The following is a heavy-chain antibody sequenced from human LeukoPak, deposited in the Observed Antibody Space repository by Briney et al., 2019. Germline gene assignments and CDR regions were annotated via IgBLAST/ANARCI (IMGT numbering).Heavy chain of an antibody. CDR2: ISSSSSYT. CDR3: ARDRPYYGSVDDAFDI. V-gene: IGHV3-11*06. J-gene: IGHJ3*02. Sequence: GGSLRLSCAASGFTFSDYYMSWIRQAPGKGPEWVSYISSSSSYTNYADSVKGRFTISRDNAKNSLYLQMNSLRAEDTAVYYCARDRPYYGSVDDAFDIWGQGTMATVSS. CDR1: GFTFSDYY. D-gene: IGHD3-10*01.